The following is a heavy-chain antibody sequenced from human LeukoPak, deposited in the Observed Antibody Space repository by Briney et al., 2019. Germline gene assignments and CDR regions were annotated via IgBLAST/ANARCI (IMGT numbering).Heavy chain of an antibody. CDR3: ARGSWYYDSLDY. CDR1: GFTFSSYS. J-gene: IGHJ4*02. CDR2: ISSSSSYI. Sequence: GGSLRLSCAASGFTFSSYSMNWVRQAPGKGLEWVSSISSSSSYIYYADSVKGRFTISRDNAKNSLYLQMNSLRAEDTAVYYCARGSWYYDSLDYWGQGTLVTVSS. V-gene: IGHV3-21*01. D-gene: IGHD3-22*01.